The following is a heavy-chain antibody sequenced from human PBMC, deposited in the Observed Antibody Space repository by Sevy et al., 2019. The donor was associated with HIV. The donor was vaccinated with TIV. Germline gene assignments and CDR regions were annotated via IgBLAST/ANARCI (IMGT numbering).Heavy chain of an antibody. Sequence: GGSLRLSCAASGFTFSSYAMSWVRQAPGKGLEWVSVIRGGGDSTYYVDSVKGRFTISRDNSKNTLYLQMNSLRAEDTAVYYCAKEGRGYHGSGSSDYWGQGALVTVSS. D-gene: IGHD3-10*01. J-gene: IGHJ4*02. V-gene: IGHV3-23*01. CDR3: AKEGRGYHGSGSSDY. CDR1: GFTFSSYA. CDR2: IRGGGDST.